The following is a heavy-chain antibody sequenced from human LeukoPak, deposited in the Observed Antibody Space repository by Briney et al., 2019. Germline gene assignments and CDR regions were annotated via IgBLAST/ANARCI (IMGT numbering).Heavy chain of an antibody. Sequence: ASVKVSCKASGYTLTGYYMHWVRPAPGQGREWMGWINPNRGGANYAQKCRGRVTMTRDTSIRTAYMELSRLRSEDTAVYYCAREGYDYVWGSYRPTYNWFDPWGQGTLVTVSS. D-gene: IGHD3-16*02. CDR3: AREGYDYVWGSYRPTYNWFDP. CDR1: GYTLTGYY. J-gene: IGHJ5*02. V-gene: IGHV1-2*02. CDR2: INPNRGGA.